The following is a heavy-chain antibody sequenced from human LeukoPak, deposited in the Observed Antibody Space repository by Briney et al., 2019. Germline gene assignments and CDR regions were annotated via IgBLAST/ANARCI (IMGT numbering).Heavy chain of an antibody. Sequence: SETLSLTCAVYGGSFSGYYWSWIRQPAGKGLEWIGRIYTSGSTNYNPSLKSRVTMSVDTSKNQFSLKLSSVTAADTAVYYCARHDTAAGYSYGSYYFDYWGQGTLVTVSS. J-gene: IGHJ4*02. CDR3: ARHDTAAGYSYGSYYFDY. D-gene: IGHD5-18*01. CDR2: IYTSGST. CDR1: GGSFSGYY. V-gene: IGHV4-59*10.